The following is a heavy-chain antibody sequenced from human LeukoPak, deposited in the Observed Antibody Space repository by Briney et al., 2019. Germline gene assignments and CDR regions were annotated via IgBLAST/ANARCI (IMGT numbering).Heavy chain of an antibody. Sequence: SETLSLXCAVSGYSISSGYYWGWIRQPPGKGLEWIGSIYLSGSTYYNPSLKSRVTISVDTSKSQFSLKLSSMTAADTAVYYCASYRGVLDYWGQGTLVTVSS. J-gene: IGHJ4*02. D-gene: IGHD3-10*01. CDR1: GYSISSGYY. V-gene: IGHV4-38-2*01. CDR2: IYLSGST. CDR3: ASYRGVLDY.